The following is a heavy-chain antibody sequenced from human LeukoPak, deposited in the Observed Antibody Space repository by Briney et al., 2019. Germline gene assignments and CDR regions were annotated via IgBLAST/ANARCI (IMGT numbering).Heavy chain of an antibody. CDR2: IYYTGTT. Sequence: GSLRLSCAASGFTFSSYWMHWVRQPPGKGLEWIGSIYYTGTTYYNPSLKSRVTISLDTSKNQFSLKLSSVTAADTAGFLCGSPTRRNSPGISGSIDYWGQGTLVTVSS. CDR3: GSPTRRNSPGISGSIDY. CDR1: GFTFSSYW. V-gene: IGHV4-39*01. J-gene: IGHJ4*02. D-gene: IGHD6-13*01.